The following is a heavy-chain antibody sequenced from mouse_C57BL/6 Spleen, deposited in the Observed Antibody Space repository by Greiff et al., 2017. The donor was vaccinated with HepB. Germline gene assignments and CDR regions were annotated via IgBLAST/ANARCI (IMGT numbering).Heavy chain of an antibody. CDR2: ISDGGSYT. J-gene: IGHJ1*03. Sequence: EVHLVESGGGLVKPEGSLKLSCAASGFTFSSYAMSWVRQTPEKRLEWVATISDGGSYTYYPDNVKGRFTISRDNAKNNLYLQMSHLKSEDTAMYYCARDEGVYYGSSYWYFDVWGTGTTVTVSS. V-gene: IGHV5-4*01. D-gene: IGHD1-1*01. CDR3: ARDEGVYYGSSYWYFDV. CDR1: GFTFSSYA.